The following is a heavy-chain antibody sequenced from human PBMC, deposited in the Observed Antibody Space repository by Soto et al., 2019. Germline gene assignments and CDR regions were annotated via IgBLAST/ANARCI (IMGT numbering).Heavy chain of an antibody. CDR2: ISYDGSNK. CDR1: GFTFSSYG. CDR3: AKGAGGSDFDYFDY. J-gene: IGHJ4*02. D-gene: IGHD1-26*01. V-gene: IGHV3-30*18. Sequence: GGSLRLSCAASGFTFSSYGMHWVRQAPGKGLEWVAVISYDGSNKYYADSVKGRFTISRDNSKNTLYLQMNSLRAEDTAVYYCAKGAGGSDFDYFDYWGQGTLVTVSS.